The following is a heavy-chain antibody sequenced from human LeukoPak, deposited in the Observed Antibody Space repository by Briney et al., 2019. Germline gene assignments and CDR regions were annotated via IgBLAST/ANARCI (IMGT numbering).Heavy chain of an antibody. J-gene: IGHJ4*02. CDR2: IYTSGST. D-gene: IGHD5-12*01. V-gene: IGHV4-61*02. CDR3: ARGGGATRIDY. Sequence: TPSLTCSVSGDSIRSGTYYWSWIRQPAGKGLEWIGRIYTSGSTSYNPSLKSRVTISVDTSKNQFSLKLTSVTAADTAVYYCARGGGATRIDYWGQGTLVTVSS. CDR1: GDSIRSGTYY.